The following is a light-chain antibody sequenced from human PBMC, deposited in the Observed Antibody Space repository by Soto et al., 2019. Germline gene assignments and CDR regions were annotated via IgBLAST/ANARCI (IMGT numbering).Light chain of an antibody. CDR3: QQYGSSGT. J-gene: IGKJ1*01. CDR2: GAS. CDR1: QSVSSSF. V-gene: IGKV3-20*01. Sequence: EIVLTQSPGTLSLYPGEGATLSCRASQSVSSSFLAWYQQKPGQAPRLLIYGASNRATGIPDRFSGSGSGTDFTLTISRLEPEDFAVYYCQQYGSSGTFGQGTKVDI.